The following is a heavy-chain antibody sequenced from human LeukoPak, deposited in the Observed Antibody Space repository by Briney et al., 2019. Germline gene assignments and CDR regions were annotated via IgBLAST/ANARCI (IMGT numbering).Heavy chain of an antibody. V-gene: IGHV4-34*01. J-gene: IGHJ4*02. D-gene: IGHD3/OR15-3a*01. Sequence: ETLSLTCAVYGGSFSGYYWGWIRQPPGKGLEWIGQINRGGSTNYNPSLKSRVTISIDTSRNYFSLKLSSVTAADTAVYYCTRGRGTGSYFYDWGQGTLVTVSS. CDR3: TRGRGTGSYFYD. CDR2: INRGGST. CDR1: GGSFSGYY.